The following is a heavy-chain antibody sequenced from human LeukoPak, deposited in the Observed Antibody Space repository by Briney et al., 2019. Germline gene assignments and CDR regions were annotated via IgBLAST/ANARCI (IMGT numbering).Heavy chain of an antibody. D-gene: IGHD4-23*01. CDR1: GFTFSSYS. CDR2: ISGSRSYI. Sequence: PGRSLRLSCAASGFTFSSYSMHWVRQAPGKGLEWVLSISGSRSYIYYADSVKGRFTISRDNAKHSLYLQMNSLRAEDTAVYYCVRGVSIPRWGSPTAIIPLADGEDSFDYWGQGTLVTVSS. V-gene: IGHV3-21*01. CDR3: VRGVSIPRWGSPTAIIPLADGEDSFDY. J-gene: IGHJ4*02.